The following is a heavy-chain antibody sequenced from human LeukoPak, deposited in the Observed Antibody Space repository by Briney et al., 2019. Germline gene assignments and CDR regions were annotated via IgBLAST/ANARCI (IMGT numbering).Heavy chain of an antibody. CDR1: GDSVSSNSVA. CDR3: ARIKQQLADY. CDR2: TYYRSKWYT. D-gene: IGHD6-13*01. V-gene: IGHV6-1*01. Sequence: SQTLSLTCAISGDSVSSNSVAWNWIRQSPSRGLEWLGRTYYRSKWYTDYAESVKSRITINPDTSKNQFSLQLNSVTPEDTAVYHCARIKQQLADYWGQGTLVTVSS. J-gene: IGHJ4*02.